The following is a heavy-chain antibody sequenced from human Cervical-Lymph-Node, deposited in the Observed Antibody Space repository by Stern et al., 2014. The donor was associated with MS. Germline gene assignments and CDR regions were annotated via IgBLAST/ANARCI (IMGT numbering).Heavy chain of an antibody. CDR3: ARDAYGDLPGLFDY. D-gene: IGHD4-17*01. CDR1: GGSISSGGYY. CDR2: IYYSGST. V-gene: IGHV4-31*03. J-gene: IGHJ4*02. Sequence: VQLEESGPGLVKPSQTLSLTCTVSGGSISSGGYYWSWLRQHPGKGLEWIGYIYYSGSTYYNPSLKSRVTISVDTSKNQFSLKLSSVTAADTAGYYCARDAYGDLPGLFDYWGQGTLVTVSS.